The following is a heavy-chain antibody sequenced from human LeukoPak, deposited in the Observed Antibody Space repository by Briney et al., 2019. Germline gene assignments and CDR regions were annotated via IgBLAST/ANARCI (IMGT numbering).Heavy chain of an antibody. V-gene: IGHV4-59*01. J-gene: IGHJ4*02. CDR2: IYYSGST. D-gene: IGHD5-18*01. Sequence: SETLSLTCTVSGGSISSYYWSWIRQPPGKGLEWIGYIYYSGSTNYNPSLKSRVTISVDTSKNQFSLKLSSVTAADTAVYYCARDLSPSYGFDYWGQGTLVTVSS. CDR1: GGSISSYY. CDR3: ARDLSPSYGFDY.